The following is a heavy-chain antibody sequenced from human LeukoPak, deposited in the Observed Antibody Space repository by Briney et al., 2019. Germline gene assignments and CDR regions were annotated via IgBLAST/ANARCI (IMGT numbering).Heavy chain of an antibody. V-gene: IGHV4-59*01. Sequence: SQTLSLTCAVSGASISSFFCNWVRQPPGKGLEWIGYIYKSENTNYNPSLKSRVTISGDTSKNEFSLKLTSVTAADTAEYYCVIGEGWQPDYWGQGTLVTVSS. CDR1: GASISSFF. CDR3: VIGEGWQPDY. D-gene: IGHD5-24*01. J-gene: IGHJ4*01. CDR2: IYKSENT.